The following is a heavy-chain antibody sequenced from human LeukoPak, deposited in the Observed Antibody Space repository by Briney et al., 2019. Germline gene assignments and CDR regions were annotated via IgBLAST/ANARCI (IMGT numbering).Heavy chain of an antibody. J-gene: IGHJ1*01. D-gene: IGHD1-26*01. CDR3: ARGTGASYRVYFLQ. Sequence: SETLSLTCAVSGGSVTRDYWGWLRQAPGKGLEWLGEINKVSPNGRANYNPSLTSRVTISLDTSKNQLSLHLTSVTAADTAVYYCARGTGASYRVYFLQWGLGTLVSVSS. V-gene: IGHV4-34*01. CDR2: INKVSPNGRA. CDR1: GGSVTRDY.